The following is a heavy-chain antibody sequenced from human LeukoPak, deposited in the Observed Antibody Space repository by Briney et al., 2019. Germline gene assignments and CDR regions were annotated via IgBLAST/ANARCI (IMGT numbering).Heavy chain of an antibody. J-gene: IGHJ4*02. Sequence: SETLSLTCAVYGVPFSGYYWSWIRQPPGKGLEWIGEINHSGSTNYNPSLKSRVTISVDTSKNQFSLKLSSVTAADTAVYYCARDYGDSDRGFDYWGQGTLVTVSS. CDR2: INHSGST. CDR3: ARDYGDSDRGFDY. V-gene: IGHV4-34*01. CDR1: GVPFSGYY. D-gene: IGHD4-17*01.